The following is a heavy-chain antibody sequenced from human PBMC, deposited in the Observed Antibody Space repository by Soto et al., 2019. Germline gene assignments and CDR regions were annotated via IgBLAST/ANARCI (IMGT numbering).Heavy chain of an antibody. CDR2: IYPGDSNT. V-gene: IGHV5-51*01. J-gene: IGHJ4*02. Sequence: GESLKISCKVSVYSFTSYWIGWVRQMPGKGLEWMGLIYPGDSNTRYSPSFQGQVTISADKSTNTAYLQWSRLKASDSAVYFCARHLGYCGGGSCYSQYFGYWGQGTLVTVSS. CDR1: VYSFTSYW. CDR3: ARHLGYCGGGSCYSQYFGY. D-gene: IGHD2-15*01.